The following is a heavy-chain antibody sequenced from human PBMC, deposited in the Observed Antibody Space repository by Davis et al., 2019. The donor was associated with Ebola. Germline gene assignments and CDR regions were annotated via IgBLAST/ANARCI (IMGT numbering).Heavy chain of an antibody. Sequence: MPSETLSLTCAVYGGSFSGHYWSWIRQPPGKGLEWIGEINHSGSTNYNPSLRSRVTISVDTSKNQFSLKLSSVTAADTAVYYCARESGRYRGDPFDIWGQGTTVTVSS. CDR2: INHSGST. J-gene: IGHJ3*02. V-gene: IGHV4-34*01. CDR1: GGSFSGHY. D-gene: IGHD1-26*01. CDR3: ARESGRYRGDPFDI.